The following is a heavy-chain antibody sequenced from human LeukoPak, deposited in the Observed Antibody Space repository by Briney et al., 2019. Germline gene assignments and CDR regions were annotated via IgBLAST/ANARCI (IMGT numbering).Heavy chain of an antibody. CDR2: IQHDGSDQ. J-gene: IGHJ6*02. CDR3: AKDRYYYDSSGYYYTYYYYGMDV. CDR1: GFTFSSYW. V-gene: IGHV3-7*01. D-gene: IGHD3-22*01. Sequence: PGGSLRLSCAASGFTFSSYWMSWLRQAPGKGLEWVANIQHDGSDQYYEDSVKGRFTISRDNAKDSLFLQMNSLRAEDTAVYYCAKDRYYYDSSGYYYTYYYYGMDVWGQGTTVTVSS.